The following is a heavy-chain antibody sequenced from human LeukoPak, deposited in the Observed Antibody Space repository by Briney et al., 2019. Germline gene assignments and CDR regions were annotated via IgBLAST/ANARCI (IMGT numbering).Heavy chain of an antibody. CDR1: GFTFSGYG. CDR3: ARGERATILDY. Sequence: GGSLRLSCAASGFTFSGYGMHLVRQAPVKGLEWVSVIYSGGSTYYADSVKGRFTISRDNSKNTLYLQMNSLRAEDTAVYYCARGERATILDYWGQGTLVTVSS. D-gene: IGHD5-24*01. CDR2: IYSGGST. V-gene: IGHV3-53*01. J-gene: IGHJ4*02.